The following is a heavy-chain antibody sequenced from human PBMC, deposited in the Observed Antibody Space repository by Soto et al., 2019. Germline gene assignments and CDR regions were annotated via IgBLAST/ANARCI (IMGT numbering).Heavy chain of an antibody. CDR3: ARGTLSAFPETEGTYYGLNY. D-gene: IGHD3-10*01. CDR1: GYTFNHYG. Sequence: QVQLVQSAAEVRKPGASVRVSCVASGYTFNHYGISWVRQAPGQGLEWLGWISAHNGNTNYALKLQDRVTMTTDTTTNTGYMERSRLTSDGSAIYSRARGTLSAFPETEGTYYGLNYWGQGTPVTVYS. V-gene: IGHV1-18*01. CDR2: ISAHNGNT. J-gene: IGHJ4*02.